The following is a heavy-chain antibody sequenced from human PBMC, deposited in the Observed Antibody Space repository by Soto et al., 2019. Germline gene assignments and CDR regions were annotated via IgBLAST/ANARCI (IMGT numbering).Heavy chain of an antibody. J-gene: IGHJ2*01. CDR2: INDRGSI. Sequence: QVQLQQWGAGPLRPLETLSLTCGGSGGSFSGYYWAWIRQSPGKGLEWIGEINDRGSINYNPSLKSRVSISVDTSKKHYSLNLRSVTAADTAVYYCARESHDILTGPPWVWYFDLWGRGTLVTVSS. CDR3: ARESHDILTGPPWVWYFDL. CDR1: GGSFSGYY. V-gene: IGHV4-34*01. D-gene: IGHD3-9*01.